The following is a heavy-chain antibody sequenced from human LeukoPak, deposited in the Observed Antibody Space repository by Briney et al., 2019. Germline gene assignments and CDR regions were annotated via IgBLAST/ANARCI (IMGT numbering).Heavy chain of an antibody. D-gene: IGHD3-22*01. V-gene: IGHV4-34*01. CDR3: ARHLGNYYDRRGNWFDP. Sequence: SETLSLTCAVYGGSFSGYYWSWIRQPPGKGLEWIGEINHSGSTNYNPSLKSRVTISVDTSKNQFSLKLSSVTAADTAVYYCARHLGNYYDRRGNWFDPWGQGTLVTVSS. J-gene: IGHJ5*02. CDR2: INHSGST. CDR1: GGSFSGYY.